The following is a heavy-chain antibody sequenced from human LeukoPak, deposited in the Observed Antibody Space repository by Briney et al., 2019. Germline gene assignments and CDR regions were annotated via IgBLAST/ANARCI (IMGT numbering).Heavy chain of an antibody. CDR2: IYYSGST. J-gene: IGHJ4*02. CDR3: ASPRADYGDDAFDY. Sequence: SETLSLTCTVSGGSISSYYWSWIRQPPGRGLEWIGSIYYSGSTYYNPSLKSRVTISVDTSKNQFSLKLSSVTAADTAVYYCASPRADYGDDAFDYWGQGTLVTVSS. D-gene: IGHD4-17*01. V-gene: IGHV4-39*01. CDR1: GGSISSYY.